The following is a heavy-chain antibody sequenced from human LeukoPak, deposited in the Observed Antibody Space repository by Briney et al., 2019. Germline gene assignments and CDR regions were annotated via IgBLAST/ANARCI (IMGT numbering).Heavy chain of an antibody. CDR1: GGSISSYY. CDR2: IYYSGST. CDR3: ARISGSCYLNWFDP. Sequence: PSETLSLTCTVSGGSISSYYWSWIRQPPGKGLEWIGYIYYSGSTNYNPSLKSRVTISVDTSKNQFSLKLSSVTAADTAVYYCARISGSCYLNWFDPWGQGTLVTVSS. V-gene: IGHV4-59*01. D-gene: IGHD1-26*01. J-gene: IGHJ5*02.